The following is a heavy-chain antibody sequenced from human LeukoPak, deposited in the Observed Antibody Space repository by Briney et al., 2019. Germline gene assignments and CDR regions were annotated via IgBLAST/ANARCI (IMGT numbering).Heavy chain of an antibody. CDR1: GFTFSSYW. CDR3: ARDQVGSCYPRYYYYYGMDV. CDR2: INSDGSST. V-gene: IGHV3-74*01. Sequence: GGSLRLSCAASGFTFSSYWMHWVRQAPGKGLVWVSRINSDGSSTSYADSVKGRFTISRDNAKNTLYLQMNSLRAEDTAVYYCARDQVGSCYPRYYYYYGMDVWGQGTTVTVSS. J-gene: IGHJ6*02. D-gene: IGHD2-15*01.